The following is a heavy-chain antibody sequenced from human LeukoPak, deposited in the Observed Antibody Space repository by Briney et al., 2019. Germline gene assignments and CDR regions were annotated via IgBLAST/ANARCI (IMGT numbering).Heavy chain of an antibody. D-gene: IGHD3-9*01. V-gene: IGHV4-39*01. Sequence: PSETLSLTCAVSGGSISSSDNYWGWIRQPPGKGLEWIGSIYYSGSTYYNTSLKSRITISVDTSKNRFSLKLSSVTAADTAVYYCARHWVSTDFDWLLYPRNWGQGTLVTVSS. CDR3: ARHWVSTDFDWLLYPRN. CDR1: GGSISSSDNY. J-gene: IGHJ4*02. CDR2: IYYSGST.